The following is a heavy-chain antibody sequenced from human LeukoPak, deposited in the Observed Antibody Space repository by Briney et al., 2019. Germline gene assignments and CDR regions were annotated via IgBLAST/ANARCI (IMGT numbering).Heavy chain of an antibody. CDR2: IYGSGDT. CDR3: ARGAATVTSQFDY. Sequence: GGSLRLSCAASGFTVSSNYMSWVRQAPGKGLEWVSIIYGSGDTCYADSVKGRFTISRDNAKNSLYLQMNSLRAEDTAVYYCARGAATVTSQFDYWGQGTLVTVSS. D-gene: IGHD4-17*01. J-gene: IGHJ4*02. V-gene: IGHV3-66*01. CDR1: GFTVSSNY.